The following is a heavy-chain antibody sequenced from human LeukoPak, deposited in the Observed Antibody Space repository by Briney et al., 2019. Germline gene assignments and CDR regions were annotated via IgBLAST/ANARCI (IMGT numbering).Heavy chain of an antibody. CDR3: AKAPAAILGYYSYYMDV. V-gene: IGHV3-23*01. Sequence: GGSLRLSCAASGFTFSNYAVSWVRQAPGKGLEWVSTISVTVSNTYYANSVKGQFTISRDNSKNTLFLQMNSLRADDTAVYYCAKAPAAILGYYSYYMDVWGKGTTVTVSS. CDR2: ISVTVSNT. D-gene: IGHD2-2*01. CDR1: GFTFSNYA. J-gene: IGHJ6*03.